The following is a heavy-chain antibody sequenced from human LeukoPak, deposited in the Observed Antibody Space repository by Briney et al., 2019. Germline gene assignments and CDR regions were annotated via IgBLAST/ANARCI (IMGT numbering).Heavy chain of an antibody. D-gene: IGHD6-19*01. CDR1: GGSISNSY. CDR3: ARVQWLPDQ. Sequence: PSETLSLTCAVSGGSISNSYWSWIRQPPGKGLEWIGYIHYSGNTNYNPSLKSRVTISVDTSKNQFSLKLSSVTAADTAVYYCARVQWLPDQWGQGTLVTVSS. V-gene: IGHV4-59*01. J-gene: IGHJ5*02. CDR2: IHYSGNT.